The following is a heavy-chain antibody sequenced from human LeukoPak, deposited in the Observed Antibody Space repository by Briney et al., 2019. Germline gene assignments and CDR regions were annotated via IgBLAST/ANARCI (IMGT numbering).Heavy chain of an antibody. CDR1: GFTVSSNY. J-gene: IGHJ4*02. CDR3: ARVWSVRLLPYFDY. Sequence: PGGSLRLXCAASGFTVSSNYMSWVRLAPGKGLESVSVIYSDGSTYYADSMKGRFTMSRDNSKNTLYLQMNGLRAEDTAVYYCARVWSVRLLPYFDYWGQGTLVTVSS. D-gene: IGHD3-3*01. V-gene: IGHV3-66*02. CDR2: IYSDGST.